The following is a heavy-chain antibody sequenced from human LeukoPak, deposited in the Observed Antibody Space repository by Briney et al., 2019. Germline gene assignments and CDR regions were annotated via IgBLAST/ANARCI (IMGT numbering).Heavy chain of an antibody. Sequence: SETLSLTCTVSGGSISSGDYYWSWIRQPPGKGLEWIGYIYYSGSTYYNPSLKSRVTISVDTSKNQFSLELSSVTAADTAVYYCAREDYRGSLIDSWGQGTLVTVSS. D-gene: IGHD1-26*01. CDR2: IYYSGST. J-gene: IGHJ4*02. V-gene: IGHV4-30-4*08. CDR3: AREDYRGSLIDS. CDR1: GGSISSGDYY.